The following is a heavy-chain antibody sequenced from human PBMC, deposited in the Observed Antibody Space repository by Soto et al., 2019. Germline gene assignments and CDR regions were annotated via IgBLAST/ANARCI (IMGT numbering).Heavy chain of an antibody. Sequence: SETLSLTCAVYGVSFSGYYWILLRQPQGKGLEWIGEINHSGSTNYNPSLKSRVTISVDTSKNQFSLKLSSVTAADTAVYYCASLERLGELSNRRIHPSHYYYGMDVWGQGTTVTVSS. D-gene: IGHD3-16*02. CDR2: INHSGST. J-gene: IGHJ6*02. CDR3: ASLERLGELSNRRIHPSHYYYGMDV. CDR1: GVSFSGYY. V-gene: IGHV4-34*01.